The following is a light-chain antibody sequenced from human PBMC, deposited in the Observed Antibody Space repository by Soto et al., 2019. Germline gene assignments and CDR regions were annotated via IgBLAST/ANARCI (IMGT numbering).Light chain of an antibody. CDR1: QSVSSN. CDR2: GAS. CDR3: QQYNNWPPLT. V-gene: IGKV3-15*01. J-gene: IGKJ4*01. Sequence: EIVMTQSPATLSVSPGERATLSCRASQSVSSNLAWYQQKPGQAPRLLIYGASTRATGIPDRFSGSGSVTEFTLTISSLQSEDFAVYYCQQYNNWPPLTFGGGTKVEIK.